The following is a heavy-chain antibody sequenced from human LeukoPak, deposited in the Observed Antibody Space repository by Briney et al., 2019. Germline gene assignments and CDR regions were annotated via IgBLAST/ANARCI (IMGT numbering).Heavy chain of an antibody. CDR2: IDRDGSRI. CDR1: GNYW. CDR3: VRGNDYGGPHY. Sequence: GGSLRLSCAASGNYWMHWVRQAPGKGLVWVSRIDRDGSRINYADSVKGRFTISRDNGKNTLFLQMNSLRAEDAAVYYCVRGNDYGGPHYWGQGTLVTVSS. J-gene: IGHJ4*02. V-gene: IGHV3-74*01. D-gene: IGHD4-23*01.